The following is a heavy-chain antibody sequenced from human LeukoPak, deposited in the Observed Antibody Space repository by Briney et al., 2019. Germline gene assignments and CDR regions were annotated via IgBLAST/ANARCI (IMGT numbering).Heavy chain of an antibody. CDR3: ARVGSGSYGLPNYYFDY. J-gene: IGHJ4*02. V-gene: IGHV4-39*07. Sequence: SETLSLTCTVSGGSISSSSYYWGWICQPPGKGLEWIGSIYYSGSTYYNPSLKSRVTISVDTSKNQFSLKLSSVTAADTAVYYCARVGSGSYGLPNYYFDYWGQGTLVTVSS. CDR1: GGSISSSSYY. CDR2: IYYSGST. D-gene: IGHD1-26*01.